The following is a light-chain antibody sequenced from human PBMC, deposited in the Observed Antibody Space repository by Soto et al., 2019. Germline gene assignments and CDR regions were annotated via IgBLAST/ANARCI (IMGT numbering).Light chain of an antibody. Sequence: DIQMTQSPSSLSVSVGDRVTITCRASQSITNYLNWYQQKPGKAPKLLVYAASSLQSGVPSRFSANGSGTDFTLTISSLQPEDFATYYCQQSGSYPYTFGQGTKLEIK. CDR1: QSITNY. CDR2: AAS. J-gene: IGKJ2*01. CDR3: QQSGSYPYT. V-gene: IGKV1-39*01.